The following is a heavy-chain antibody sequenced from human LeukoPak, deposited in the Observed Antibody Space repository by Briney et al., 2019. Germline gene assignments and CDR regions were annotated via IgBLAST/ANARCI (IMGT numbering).Heavy chain of an antibody. CDR1: GFTFSAYG. CDR3: AKGAGFQPAQKWADYYYYMDV. V-gene: IGHV3-30*02. J-gene: IGHJ6*03. CDR2: IRYDGGNK. D-gene: IGHD1-26*01. Sequence: GGSLRLSCSPSGFTFSAYGMHWVRQAPGNGLEWVAFIRYDGGNKYYADSVKGRFTISRDNSKNMLYLQMNSLRPEDSAEYFCAKGAGFQPAQKWADYYYYMDVWGKGTTVTISS.